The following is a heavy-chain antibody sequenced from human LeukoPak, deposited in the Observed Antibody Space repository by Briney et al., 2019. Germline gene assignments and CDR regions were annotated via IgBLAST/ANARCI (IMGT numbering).Heavy chain of an antibody. CDR3: ARGLSGSSGSSWYPVDY. J-gene: IGHJ4*02. CDR2: INPNSGGT. Sequence: ASVKVSCKASGYTFTGYYMHWVRQAPGQGLEWMGWINPNSGGTNYAQKLQGRVTMTTDTSTSTAYMELRSLRSDDTAVYYCARGLSGSSGSSWYPVDYWGQGTLVTVSS. CDR1: GYTFTGYY. V-gene: IGHV1-2*02. D-gene: IGHD6-13*01.